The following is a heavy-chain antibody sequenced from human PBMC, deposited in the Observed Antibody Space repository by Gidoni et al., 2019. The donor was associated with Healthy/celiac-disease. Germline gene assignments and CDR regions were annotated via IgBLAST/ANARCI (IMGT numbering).Heavy chain of an antibody. CDR1: GYTFTGYY. V-gene: IGHV1-2*04. CDR3: ARGFGYDLPLGTYYFDY. CDR2: INPNSGGT. D-gene: IGHD5-12*01. Sequence: QVQLVQSGAEVKKPGASVKVSCKASGYTFTGYYMHWVRQAPGQGLEWMGWINPNSGGTNYAQKFQGWVTMTRDTSISTAYMELSRLRSDDTAVYYCARGFGYDLPLGTYYFDYWGQGTLVTVSS. J-gene: IGHJ4*02.